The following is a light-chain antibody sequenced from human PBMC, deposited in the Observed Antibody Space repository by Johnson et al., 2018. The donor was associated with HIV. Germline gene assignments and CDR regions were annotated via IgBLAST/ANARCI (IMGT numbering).Light chain of an antibody. CDR3: GTWDSSLSAGGV. J-gene: IGLJ1*01. CDR2: ENN. Sequence: QSVLTQPPSVSAAPGQKVTISCSGSSSNIGNNYVSWYQHLPGTAPKLLIYENNKRPSGIPDRFSGSKSGTSATLGITGLQTGDEADYYCGTWDSSLSAGGVFGTGTKVTFL. V-gene: IGLV1-51*02. CDR1: SSNIGNNY.